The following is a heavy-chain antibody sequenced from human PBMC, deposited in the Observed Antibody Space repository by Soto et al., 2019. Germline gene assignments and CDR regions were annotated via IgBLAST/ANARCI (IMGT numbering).Heavy chain of an antibody. CDR3: ARAGPYGSGSYYWHDSYYYMDV. V-gene: IGHV4-59*01. D-gene: IGHD3-10*01. CDR1: GGSISSYY. Sequence: PSETLSLTCTVSGGSISSYYWSWIRQPPGKGLEWIGYIYYSGSTNYNPSLKSRVTISVDTSKNQFSLKLSSVTAADTAVYYCARAGPYGSGSYYWHDSYYYMDVWGKGTTVTVSS. CDR2: IYYSGST. J-gene: IGHJ6*03.